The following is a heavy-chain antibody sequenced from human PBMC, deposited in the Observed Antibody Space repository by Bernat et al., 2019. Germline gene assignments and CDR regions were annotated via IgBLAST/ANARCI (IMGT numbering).Heavy chain of an antibody. CDR1: GFSFSGYW. CDR2: INSEGSST. CDR3: ARSRGAWVDY. J-gene: IGHJ4*02. Sequence: EVQLVESGGGLVQPGGSLRLSCASSGFSFSGYWMHWVRQDPGKGLVWVSRINSEGSSTNYADSVKGRFTISRDNAKNTLYLQMNSLRAEDTAVYYWARSRGAWVDYWGQGTLVTVSS. D-gene: IGHD2-21*02. V-gene: IGHV3-74*01.